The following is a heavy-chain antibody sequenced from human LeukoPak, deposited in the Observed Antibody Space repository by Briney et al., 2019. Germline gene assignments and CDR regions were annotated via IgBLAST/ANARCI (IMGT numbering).Heavy chain of an antibody. J-gene: IGHJ6*02. D-gene: IGHD3-10*01. CDR2: FDPEDGET. V-gene: IGHV1-24*01. Sequence: ASVKVSCKVSGYTLTGLSMHWVRQAPGKGLEWMGGFDPEDGETIYAQKFQGRVTMTEDTSTDTAYMELSSLRSEDTAVYYCATAGYYYGSGMVPPPPGSWVAPDYYYYGMDVWGQGTTVTVSS. CDR3: ATAGYYYGSGMVPPPPGSWVAPDYYYYGMDV. CDR1: GYTLTGLS.